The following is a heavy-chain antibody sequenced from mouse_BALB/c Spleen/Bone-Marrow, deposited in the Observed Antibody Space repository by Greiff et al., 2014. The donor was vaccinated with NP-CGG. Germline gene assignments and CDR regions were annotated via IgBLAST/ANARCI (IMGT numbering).Heavy chain of an antibody. CDR1: GYTFTSYV. J-gene: IGHJ3*01. CDR2: INPYNDGT. V-gene: IGHV1-14*01. D-gene: IGHD2-4*01. CDR3: AREGSTIITTEAWFAY. Sequence: VQLKQSGPELVKPGASVKMSCKASGYTFTSYVMHWVKQKPGQGLEWIGYINPYNDGTKYNEKFKGKATLTSDKSSSTAYMELSSLTSEDSAVYYCAREGSTIITTEAWFAYWGQGTLVTVSA.